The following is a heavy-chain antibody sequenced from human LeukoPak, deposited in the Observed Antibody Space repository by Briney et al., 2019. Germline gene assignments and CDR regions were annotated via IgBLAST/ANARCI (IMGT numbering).Heavy chain of an antibody. V-gene: IGHV3-30*14. CDR2: ISYDGSNK. CDR3: VGGGLDWLPHNWFDP. CDR1: GFTFSSYA. D-gene: IGHD3-9*01. J-gene: IGHJ5*02. Sequence: HPGRSLRLSCAASGFTFSSYAMHWVRQAPGKGLEWVAVISYDGSNKYYADSVKGRFTISRDNSKNTLYLQMSSLRAEDTAVYYCVGGGLDWLPHNWFDPWGRGTLVTVSS.